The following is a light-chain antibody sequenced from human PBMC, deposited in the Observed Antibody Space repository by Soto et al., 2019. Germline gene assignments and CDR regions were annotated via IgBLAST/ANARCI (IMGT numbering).Light chain of an antibody. CDR1: SSNIGSNY. CDR2: RNN. V-gene: IGLV1-47*01. J-gene: IGLJ7*01. CDR3: AAWDDSLSAAV. Sequence: QSVLTQPPSASGTPGQGVTISCSGSSSNIGSNYVFWYQQLPGMAPKLLIYRNNQRPSGVPDRFSGSKSGTSASLVISGLRSEDEADYYCAAWDDSLSAAVFGGGTQLTVL.